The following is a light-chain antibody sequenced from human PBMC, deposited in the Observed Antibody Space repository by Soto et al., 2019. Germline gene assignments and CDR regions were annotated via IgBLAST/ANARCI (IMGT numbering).Light chain of an antibody. V-gene: IGLV2-14*01. CDR2: EVS. CDR1: SSDVGGYKY. J-gene: IGLJ2*01. CDR3: ATWDSSLSGVV. Sequence: QSALTQPASVSGSPGQSITISCTGTSSDVGGYKYVSWYQQHPGKVPKLMIFEVSNRPSGVSNRFSGSKSGNTASLTISGLQAEDEADYYCATWDSSLSGVVFGGGTQLTVL.